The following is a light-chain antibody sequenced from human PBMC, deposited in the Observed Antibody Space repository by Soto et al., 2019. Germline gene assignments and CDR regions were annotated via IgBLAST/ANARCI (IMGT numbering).Light chain of an antibody. Sequence: AIQLTQSPSSLSASVGDRVTITCRASQGISSALAWYQQKPGKAPKLLIYDASSLESGVPSRFSGSGSGTDFTLTISSLQPEDFATYYCQQSYSTPPFTFGPGTRVDI. CDR2: DAS. CDR3: QQSYSTPPFT. J-gene: IGKJ3*01. V-gene: IGKV1-13*02. CDR1: QGISSA.